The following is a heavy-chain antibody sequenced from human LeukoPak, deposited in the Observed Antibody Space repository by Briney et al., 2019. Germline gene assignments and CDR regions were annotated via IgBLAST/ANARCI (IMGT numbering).Heavy chain of an antibody. Sequence: PGGSLRLSCAASGFTLSGYWMSWVRRAPGKGLEWVSGISWNSGSIGYADSVKGRFTISRDNAKNSLYLQMNSLRAEDMALYYCAKVRGSHHEPFDYWGQGTLVTVSS. D-gene: IGHD3-10*01. CDR1: GFTLSGYW. CDR3: AKVRGSHHEPFDY. V-gene: IGHV3-9*03. J-gene: IGHJ4*02. CDR2: ISWNSGSI.